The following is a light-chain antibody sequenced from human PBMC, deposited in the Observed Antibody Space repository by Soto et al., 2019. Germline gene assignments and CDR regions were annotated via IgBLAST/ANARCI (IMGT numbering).Light chain of an antibody. J-gene: IGKJ4*01. CDR3: QRSFSTHLT. CDR2: AAS. CDR1: QSISSY. V-gene: IGKV1-39*01. Sequence: DIQMTQSPSSLSASVGDRVTITCRASQSISSYLHWYQQKPGKAPKLLIYAASSLQSGVPSRFSGSGSGTDFTLTISSLQPEDFATYYCQRSFSTHLTLGGGTKVEIK.